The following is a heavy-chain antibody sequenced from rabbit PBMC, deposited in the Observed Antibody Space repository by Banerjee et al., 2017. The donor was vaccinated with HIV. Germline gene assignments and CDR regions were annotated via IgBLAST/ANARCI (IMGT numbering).Heavy chain of an antibody. Sequence: QEQLEESGGDLVKPEGSLTLTCTASGFSFSTKYVMCWVRQAPGKGLEWIACINTSSGSTVYATWAKGRFTISRTSSTTVSLQMTSLTAADTATYFCARDAGYAGFGVDFNLWGPGTLVTVS. CDR3: ARDAGYAGFGVDFNL. D-gene: IGHD4-2*01. J-gene: IGHJ4*01. CDR1: GFSFSTKYV. CDR2: INTSSGST. V-gene: IGHV1S45*01.